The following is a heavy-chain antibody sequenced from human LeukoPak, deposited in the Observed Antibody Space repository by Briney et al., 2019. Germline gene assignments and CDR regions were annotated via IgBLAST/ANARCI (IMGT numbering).Heavy chain of an antibody. CDR2: ISTDGHDN. Sequence: GGSLRLSCAASGFTFSSYPMHWVRQVPGKGLEWLVVISTDGHDNHYADSVKGRFTISRDNSKNMVYLQMNSLRADDTALYFCAADPSRIKWGILKFWGQGALVTVSS. V-gene: IGHV3-30*04. D-gene: IGHD3-16*01. J-gene: IGHJ4*02. CDR3: AADPSRIKWGILKF. CDR1: GFTFSSYP.